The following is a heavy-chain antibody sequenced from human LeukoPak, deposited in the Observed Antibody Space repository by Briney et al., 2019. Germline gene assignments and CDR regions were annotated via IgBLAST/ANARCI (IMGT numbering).Heavy chain of an antibody. D-gene: IGHD6-19*01. V-gene: IGHV3-23*01. Sequence: GGSLRLSCAASGLTFGSSAMSWVRQAPGKGPEWVSTFSRSGPDTYYADSVKGRFTISRDNSKNTLYLQMNSLRAEDTAVYYCASSLGYSSGWYTGWGQGTLVTVSS. J-gene: IGHJ4*02. CDR2: FSRSGPDT. CDR1: GLTFGSSA. CDR3: ASSLGYSSGWYTG.